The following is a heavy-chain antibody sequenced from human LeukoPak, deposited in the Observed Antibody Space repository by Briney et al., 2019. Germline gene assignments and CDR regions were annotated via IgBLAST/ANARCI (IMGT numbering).Heavy chain of an antibody. J-gene: IGHJ3*02. CDR2: FYSGGTR. CDR3: ARLISVAGTGAFDI. Sequence: GVSLRLSCAASAFTVSSDYMTWVRQAPGKGREWVSVFYSGGTRYYADSVTGRFTISRDNSKNTLYLQKNTLRAEDTAVYYCARLISVAGTGAFDIWGQGTMVTVSS. V-gene: IGHV3-66*01. CDR1: AFTVSSDY. D-gene: IGHD6-19*01.